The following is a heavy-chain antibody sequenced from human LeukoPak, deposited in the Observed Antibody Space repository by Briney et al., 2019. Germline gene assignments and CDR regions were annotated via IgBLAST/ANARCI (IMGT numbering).Heavy chain of an antibody. V-gene: IGHV4-39*01. CDR2: IYYSGST. CDR1: GGSISSSSYY. CDR3: AKIVVVPAAMMEAYDAFDI. J-gene: IGHJ3*02. D-gene: IGHD2-2*01. Sequence: PSETLSLTCTVSGGSISSSSYYWGWIRQPPGKGLEWIGSIYYSGSTYYNPSLKSRVTISVDTSKNQFSLKLSSVTAADTAVYYCAKIVVVPAAMMEAYDAFDIWGQGTMVTVSS.